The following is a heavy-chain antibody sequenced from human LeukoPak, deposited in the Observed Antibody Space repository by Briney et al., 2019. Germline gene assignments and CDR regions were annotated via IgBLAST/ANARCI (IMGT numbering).Heavy chain of an antibody. D-gene: IGHD4-17*01. CDR2: IIPIFGIA. V-gene: IGHV1-69*04. J-gene: IGHJ6*02. CDR1: GGTFSSYA. Sequence: SVKVSFKASGGTFSSYAISRVRQAPGQGLEWMGRIIPIFGIANYAQKFQGRVTITADKSTSTAYMELSSLRSEDTAVYYCARDGMGTTVTTNHNYGYGRFGLKKDGMDVWGQGTTVTVSS. CDR3: ARDGMGTTVTTNHNYGYGRFGLKKDGMDV.